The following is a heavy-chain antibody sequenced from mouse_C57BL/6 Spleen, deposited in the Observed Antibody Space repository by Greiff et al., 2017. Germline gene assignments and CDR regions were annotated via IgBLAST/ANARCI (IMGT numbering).Heavy chain of an antibody. V-gene: IGHV1-55*01. Sequence: QVQLQQPGAVLVKPGASVKMSCKASGYTFTSYWITWVKQRPGQGLAWIGDLYPGSGSTNYNEKFKSKATLTVDTSSRPAYMQISSLTSEDSAVFYCGTSVPYYAMDYWGQGTSVTVSS. CDR1: GYTFTSYW. CDR2: LYPGSGST. J-gene: IGHJ4*01. CDR3: GTSVPYYAMDY.